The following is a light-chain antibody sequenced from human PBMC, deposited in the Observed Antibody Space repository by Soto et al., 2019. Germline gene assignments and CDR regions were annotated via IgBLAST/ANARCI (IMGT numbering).Light chain of an antibody. V-gene: IGKV3-20*01. J-gene: IGKJ3*01. CDR2: AAS. CDR3: QQFGSSPGFT. CDR1: QSINNRY. Sequence: EIVLTQSPGTLALSPGERATLSCRASQSINNRYLAWYQQKPGQAPRLLIYAASSRATGIPDRFSGSGSGTDFTLTISRLEHDDFAVYYCQQFGSSPGFTFGPGTKVDIK.